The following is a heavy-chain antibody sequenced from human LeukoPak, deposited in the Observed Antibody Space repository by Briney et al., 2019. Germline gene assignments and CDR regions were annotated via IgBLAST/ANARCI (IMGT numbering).Heavy chain of an antibody. Sequence: AGGSLRLSCAASGFSFSTHSMNWVRQAPGKGLEWISYISDTISITFYADSVKGRFTSSRDNSRNSLYLQMNNLRAEDTAVYYCARGPTHIPSTWGQGTLVTVSS. D-gene: IGHD2-2*02. CDR2: ISDTISIT. CDR3: ARGPTHIPST. J-gene: IGHJ4*02. CDR1: GFSFSTHS. V-gene: IGHV3-48*01.